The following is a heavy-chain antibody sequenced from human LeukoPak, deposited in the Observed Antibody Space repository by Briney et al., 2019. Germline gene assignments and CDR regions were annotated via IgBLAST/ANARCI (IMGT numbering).Heavy chain of an antibody. CDR1: GASISSGWW. D-gene: IGHD3-10*01. Sequence: PSETLSLTCAVSGASISSGWWWSWVRQPPGKGLEWIGEIHLDGSTNYNPSLKSRVTIPLDKSKNQFSLMLTSVTAADTAVYYCGRNAYYSADYWGQGTLVTVSS. CDR3: GRNAYYSADY. J-gene: IGHJ4*02. CDR2: IHLDGST. V-gene: IGHV4-4*02.